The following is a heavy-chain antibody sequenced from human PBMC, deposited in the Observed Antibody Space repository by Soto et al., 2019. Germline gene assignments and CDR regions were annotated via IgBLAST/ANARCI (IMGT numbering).Heavy chain of an antibody. CDR1: GFTFSSYW. V-gene: IGHV3-7*01. J-gene: IGHJ6*03. CDR2: IKQDGSEK. Sequence: GGSLRLSCAASGFTFSSYWMSWVRQAPGKGLEWVANIKQDGSEKYYVDSVKGRFTISRDNAKNSLYLQMNSLRPEDTAVYYCAREPDDSSGWIYYYYYMDVWGKGTTVTVSS. CDR3: AREPDDSSGWIYYYYYMDV. D-gene: IGHD6-19*01.